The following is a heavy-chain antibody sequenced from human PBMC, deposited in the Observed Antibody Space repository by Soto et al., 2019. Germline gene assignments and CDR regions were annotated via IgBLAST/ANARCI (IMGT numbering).Heavy chain of an antibody. CDR3: ARRLYYDSSGFEGGGMDV. CDR2: IYYSGST. D-gene: IGHD3-22*01. Sequence: SKTPFITCTVFDDSITSSRYYWGCIRQPPGKGLEWIGSIYYSGSTYYNPSLKSRVTISVDTSKNQFSLKLSSVTAADTAVYYCARRLYYDSSGFEGGGMDVWGQGTTVT. J-gene: IGHJ6*02. CDR1: DDSITSSRYY. V-gene: IGHV4-39*01.